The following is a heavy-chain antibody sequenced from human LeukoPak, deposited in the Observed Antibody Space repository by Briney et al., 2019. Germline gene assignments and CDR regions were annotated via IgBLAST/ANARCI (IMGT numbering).Heavy chain of an antibody. V-gene: IGHV4-39*07. Sequence: PSETLSLTCTVSGGSISSSSYYWGWIRQPPGKGLEWIGSIYYSGSTYYNPSLKSRVTISVDMSKNQFSLKLTSVTAADTAVYYCARGVVVVDTTGRPTGYWGQGTLVIVSS. J-gene: IGHJ4*02. CDR2: IYYSGST. CDR1: GGSISSSSYY. D-gene: IGHD2-15*01. CDR3: ARGVVVVDTTGRPTGY.